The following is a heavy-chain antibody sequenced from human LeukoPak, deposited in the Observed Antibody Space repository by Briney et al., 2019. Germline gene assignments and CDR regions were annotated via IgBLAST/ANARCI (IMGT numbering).Heavy chain of an antibody. D-gene: IGHD3-3*01. CDR3: ARVGTFFGVVPQYYYYMDV. J-gene: IGHJ6*03. CDR2: INPSGGST. Sequence: ASVKVSCKASGYTFTSYYMHWVRQAPGQGLEWMGIINPSGGSTSYAQKFQGRVTITTDESTSTAYMELSSLRSEDTAVYYCARVGTFFGVVPQYYYYMDVWGKGTTVTVSS. CDR1: GYTFTSYY. V-gene: IGHV1-46*01.